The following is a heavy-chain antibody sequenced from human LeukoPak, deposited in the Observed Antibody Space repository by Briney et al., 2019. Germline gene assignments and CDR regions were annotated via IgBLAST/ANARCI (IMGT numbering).Heavy chain of an antibody. Sequence: SETLSLTCTVSGGSISSYYWSWIRQPAGKGLEWLGRIYTSGSTNYNPSLKSRVTMSVDTSKNQFSLKLSSVTAADTAVYYCASAGATTGPYYYYYMDVWGKGTTVTVSS. J-gene: IGHJ6*03. D-gene: IGHD1-26*01. CDR2: IYTSGST. CDR1: GGSISSYY. CDR3: ASAGATTGPYYYYYMDV. V-gene: IGHV4-4*07.